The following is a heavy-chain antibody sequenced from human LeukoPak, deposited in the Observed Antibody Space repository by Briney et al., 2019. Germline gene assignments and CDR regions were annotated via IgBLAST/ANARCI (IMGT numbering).Heavy chain of an antibody. CDR1: GGSISSYY. CDR2: IYYSGST. V-gene: IGHV4-59*01. J-gene: IGHJ4*02. CDR3: ARNYYDSSGYPFGY. D-gene: IGHD3-22*01. Sequence: PSETLSLTCTVSGGSISSYYWSWIRQPPGKGLEWIGYIYYSGSTNYNPSLKSRVTISVDTSKNQFSLKLSSVTAADTAVYYCARNYYDSSGYPFGYWGQGTLVTVSS.